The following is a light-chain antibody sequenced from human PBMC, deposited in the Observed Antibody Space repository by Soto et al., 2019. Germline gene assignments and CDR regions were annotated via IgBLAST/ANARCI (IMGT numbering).Light chain of an antibody. CDR1: QSLSVNS. V-gene: IGKV3-20*01. CDR3: HQYGSAPYT. Sequence: EIVLTQSPGTLSLSPGERATLSCRASQSLSVNSLAWYQQKPGQSPRLLIYSASRTAFGIPDRFSGNASGTDFTLTIVRLEPEDSAVYFCHQYGSAPYTFGQGTRLEIK. CDR2: SAS. J-gene: IGKJ2*01.